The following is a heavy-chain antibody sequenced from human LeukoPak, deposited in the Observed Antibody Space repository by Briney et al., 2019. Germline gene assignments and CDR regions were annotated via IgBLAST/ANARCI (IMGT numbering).Heavy chain of an antibody. CDR1: GFTFSSYA. Sequence: GGSLRLSCAASGFTFSSYAMSWVRQAPGKGLEWVSAISGSGGSTYYADSVKGRFTISRDNSKNTLYLQMNSLRAEDTAVYYCASLITMVRGVMEYWGQGTLVTVSS. J-gene: IGHJ4*02. V-gene: IGHV3-23*01. CDR3: ASLITMVRGVMEY. CDR2: ISGSGGST. D-gene: IGHD3-10*01.